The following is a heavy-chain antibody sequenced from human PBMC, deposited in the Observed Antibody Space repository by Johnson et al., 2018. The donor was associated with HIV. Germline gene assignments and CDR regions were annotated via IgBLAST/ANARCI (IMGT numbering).Heavy chain of an antibody. V-gene: IGHV3-33*08. CDR1: GFTFSDYY. J-gene: IGHJ3*02. D-gene: IGHD4-17*01. Sequence: QVQLVESGGGLVKPGGSLRLSCAASGFTFSDYYMSWIRQAPGKGLEWVAVIWYDGSNKYYADSVKGRFTISRDNSKNTLYLQMNSLRAEDTAVYYCASWHGDYGDAFDIWGQGTMVTVSS. CDR2: IWYDGSNK. CDR3: ASWHGDYGDAFDI.